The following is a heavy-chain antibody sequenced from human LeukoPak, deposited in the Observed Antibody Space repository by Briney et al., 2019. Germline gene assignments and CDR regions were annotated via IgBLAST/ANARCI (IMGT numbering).Heavy chain of an antibody. CDR3: ARGIGTSYDSSRDAFDI. Sequence: SQTLSLTCTVSAGSINSGDYYSSWIRQPAGKGLEWIGRIYSPGTNYNYNPSLKSRVTISIDTSKNQFSLKLTSVTAADTAVYYCARGIGTSYDSSRDAFDIWGQGTMVTVSS. CDR2: IYSPGTN. V-gene: IGHV4-61*02. CDR1: AGSINSGDYY. J-gene: IGHJ3*02. D-gene: IGHD3-22*01.